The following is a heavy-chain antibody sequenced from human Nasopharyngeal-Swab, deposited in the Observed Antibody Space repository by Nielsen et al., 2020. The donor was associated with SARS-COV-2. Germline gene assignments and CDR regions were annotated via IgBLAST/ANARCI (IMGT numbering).Heavy chain of an antibody. Sequence: GESLKISCAASGFTFSSYEMNWVRQAPGKGLEWVSYISSSGSTIYYADSVKGRFTISRDNVKNSLYLQMNSLRAEDTAVYYCAPNSGWYYFDYWGQGTLVTVSS. CDR3: APNSGWYYFDY. D-gene: IGHD6-19*01. CDR2: ISSSGSTI. J-gene: IGHJ4*02. V-gene: IGHV3-48*03. CDR1: GFTFSSYE.